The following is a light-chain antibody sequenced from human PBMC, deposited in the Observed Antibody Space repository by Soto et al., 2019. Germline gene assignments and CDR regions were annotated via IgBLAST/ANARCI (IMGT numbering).Light chain of an antibody. CDR2: DAS. V-gene: IGKV1-5*01. Sequence: DIQMSQSPSTLSASVGDRVTITCGASQSISSWLAWYQQKPGKAPKLLIYDASSLESGVPSRFSGSGSGTEFTLTISSLQPDDFATYYCQQYNSYPSTFGQGTRLEIK. CDR1: QSISSW. CDR3: QQYNSYPST. J-gene: IGKJ5*01.